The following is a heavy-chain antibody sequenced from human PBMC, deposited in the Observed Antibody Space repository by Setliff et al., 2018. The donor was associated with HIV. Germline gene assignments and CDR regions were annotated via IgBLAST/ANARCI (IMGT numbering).Heavy chain of an antibody. CDR2: VYYTGKT. Sequence: ASETLSLTCSVSGGSLISGGYYWSWIRQHPGKGLEWIGYVYYTGKTYYNPSLESRISMSVDTSKNQFSLKLTSVTAADTAVYYCAKLPTMYGVANSFDMWGQGTMVTVSS. D-gene: IGHD5-12*01. CDR1: GGSLISGGYY. V-gene: IGHV4-31*03. J-gene: IGHJ3*02. CDR3: AKLPTMYGVANSFDM.